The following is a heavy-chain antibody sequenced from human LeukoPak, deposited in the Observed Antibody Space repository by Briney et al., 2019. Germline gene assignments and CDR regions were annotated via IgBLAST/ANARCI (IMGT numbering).Heavy chain of an antibody. V-gene: IGHV4-61*02. CDR3: ARDVCSGGSCYYFDY. J-gene: IGHJ4*02. Sequence: TSETLSLTCTVSGGSISSGSYYWSWIRQPAGKGLEWIGRIYTSGSTNCNPSLKSRVTISVDTSKNQFSLKLSSVTAADTAVYYCARDVCSGGSCYYFDYWGQGTLVTVSS. CDR1: GGSISSGSYY. D-gene: IGHD2-15*01. CDR2: IYTSGST.